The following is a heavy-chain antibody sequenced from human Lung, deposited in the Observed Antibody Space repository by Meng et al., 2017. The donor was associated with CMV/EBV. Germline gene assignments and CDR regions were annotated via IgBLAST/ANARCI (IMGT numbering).Heavy chain of an antibody. V-gene: IGHV1-8*01. CDR3: ARGLWSGIKGWFDP. CDR2: MNPNSGNT. CDR1: GYTFTSYD. D-gene: IGHD3-3*01. Sequence: ASVXVSCKASGYTFTSYDINWVRQATGQGLEWMGWMNPNSGNTGYAQKFRGRVTMTRNTSISTAYMELSSLRSEDTAVYYCARGLWSGIKGWFDPWCQGTLVTVSS. J-gene: IGHJ5*02.